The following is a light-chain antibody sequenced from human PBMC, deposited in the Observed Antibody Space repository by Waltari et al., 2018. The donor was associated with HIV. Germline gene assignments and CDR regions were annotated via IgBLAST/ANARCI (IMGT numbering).Light chain of an antibody. CDR2: GAS. CDR3: QQYGSSVQFT. CDR1: QSVSNSY. Sequence: EIVLTQSPGTLSLAPGERATLSCRASQSVSNSYLAWYQQKPGQAPRLLLYGASSRAIGIADRFSGSGSGTDFTLTINRLEPEDSAIYFCQQYGSSVQFTFGGGTKVEIK. J-gene: IGKJ4*01. V-gene: IGKV3-20*01.